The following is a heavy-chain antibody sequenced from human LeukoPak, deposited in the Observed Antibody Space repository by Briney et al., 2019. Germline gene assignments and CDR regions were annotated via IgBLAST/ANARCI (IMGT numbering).Heavy chain of an antibody. Sequence: SETLSLTCTVSGGSISSSSYYWGWIRQPPGKGLEWIGEINHSGSTNYNPSLKSRVTISVDTSKNQFSLKLSSVTAADTAVYYCARDSGYDERFDYWGQGTLVTVSS. D-gene: IGHD5-12*01. CDR1: GGSISSSSYY. V-gene: IGHV4-39*07. CDR3: ARDSGYDERFDY. CDR2: INHSGST. J-gene: IGHJ4*02.